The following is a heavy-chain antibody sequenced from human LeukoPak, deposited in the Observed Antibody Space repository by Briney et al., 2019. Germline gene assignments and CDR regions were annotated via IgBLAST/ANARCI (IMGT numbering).Heavy chain of an antibody. D-gene: IGHD2-15*01. Sequence: GSLRLSCAASGYTFSSYGVHWVRQAPGKGLDWVAVISSGGGTKSYADSVKGRFTISRDSSTLYLQMNSLRSEDTAVYYCARGSVGTPPPFDYWGQGTLVTVSS. CDR1: GYTFSSYG. J-gene: IGHJ4*02. CDR2: ISSGGGTK. CDR3: ARGSVGTPPPFDY. V-gene: IGHV3-30-3*01.